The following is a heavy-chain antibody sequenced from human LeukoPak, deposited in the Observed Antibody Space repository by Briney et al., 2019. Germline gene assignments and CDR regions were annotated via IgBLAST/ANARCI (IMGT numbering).Heavy chain of an antibody. CDR2: IYHSGST. J-gene: IGHJ4*02. V-gene: IGHV4-30-2*01. CDR1: GGSISSGGYS. CDR3: ARGGYFDWLSTYDY. Sequence: SQTLSLTCAVSGGSISSGGYSWSWIRQPPGKGLEWIGYIYHSGSTYYNPSLKSRVTISVDTSKNQFSLKLSSVTAADTAVYYCARGGYFDWLSTYDYWGQGTLVTVSS. D-gene: IGHD3-9*01.